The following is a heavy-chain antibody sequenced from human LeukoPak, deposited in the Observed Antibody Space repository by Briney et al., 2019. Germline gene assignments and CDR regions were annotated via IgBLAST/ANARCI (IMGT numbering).Heavy chain of an antibody. CDR2: IYHSGST. V-gene: IGHV4-59*08. CDR1: GGSISSYY. Sequence: PSETLSLTCTVSGGSISSYYWSWIRQPPGKRLEWIGYIYHSGSTNYNSSLKSRVTISVDTSKNQFSLKLSSVTAADTAVYYCAGGEYSSSWTSMDVWGQGTTVTVSS. D-gene: IGHD6-13*01. CDR3: AGGEYSSSWTSMDV. J-gene: IGHJ6*02.